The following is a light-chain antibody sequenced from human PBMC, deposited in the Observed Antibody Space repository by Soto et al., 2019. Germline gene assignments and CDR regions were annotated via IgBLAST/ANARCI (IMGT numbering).Light chain of an antibody. J-gene: IGKJ3*01. CDR2: AAS. CDR1: QTLSINS. V-gene: IGKV3-20*01. CDR3: QQYDGAPLT. Sequence: EIVLTQSPDTLSLSPGERATLFCRASQTLSINSLAWYQQKPGQAPRLLIYAASTRDTGIPDMFNGSGSGTYFALTINRLEPEDFAVYYCQQYDGAPLTFGPGTKVDVK.